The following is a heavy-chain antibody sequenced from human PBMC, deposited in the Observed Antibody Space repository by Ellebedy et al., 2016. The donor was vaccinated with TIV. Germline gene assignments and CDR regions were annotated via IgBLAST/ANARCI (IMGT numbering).Heavy chain of an antibody. V-gene: IGHV3-48*03. D-gene: IGHD6-19*01. J-gene: IGHJ4*02. CDR2: ISSSGSTI. CDR1: GFTFSSYE. Sequence: GESLKISCAASGFTFSSYEMNWVRQAPGNRLDWVSYISSSGSTIYYADSVKGRFTISRDNAKNSLYLQMNSLRAEDTDVYYSARVRRAVAGTGGDYWGQGTLVTVSS. CDR3: ARVRRAVAGTGGDY.